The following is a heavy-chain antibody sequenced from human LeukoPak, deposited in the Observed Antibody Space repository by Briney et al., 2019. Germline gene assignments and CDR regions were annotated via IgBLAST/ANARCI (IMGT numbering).Heavy chain of an antibody. CDR2: IYSGGTT. J-gene: IGHJ3*02. CDR3: AKDSRRTRGAFDI. Sequence: GGSLRLSCAASGFTVSSNYMSWVRQGPGKGLEWVSVIYSGGTTYYADSVKGRFTISRDNSKNTLYLQMNSLRAEDTAVYYCAKDSRRTRGAFDIWGQGTMVTVSS. CDR1: GFTVSSNY. V-gene: IGHV3-53*01. D-gene: IGHD1/OR15-1a*01.